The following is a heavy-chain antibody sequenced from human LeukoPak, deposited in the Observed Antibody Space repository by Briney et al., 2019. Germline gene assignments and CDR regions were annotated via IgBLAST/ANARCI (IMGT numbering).Heavy chain of an antibody. D-gene: IGHD3-22*01. CDR2: IYYSGST. CDR1: GYSMSSGYY. CDR3: ARVLDSSGYIYYFDY. J-gene: IGHJ4*02. V-gene: IGHV4-61*01. Sequence: SETLSLTCTVSGYSMSSGYYWGWIRQPPGKGLEWIGYIYYSGSTNYNPSLKSRVTISVDTSKNQFSLKLSSVTAADTAVYYCARVLDSSGYIYYFDYWGQGTLVTVSS.